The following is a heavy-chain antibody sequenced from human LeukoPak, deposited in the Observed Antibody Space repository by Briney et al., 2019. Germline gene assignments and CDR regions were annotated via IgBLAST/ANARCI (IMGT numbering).Heavy chain of an antibody. V-gene: IGHV3-21*01. CDR1: GFTFSSSW. J-gene: IGHJ4*02. Sequence: GGSLRLSCAASGFTFSSSWMSWVRQAPGKGLEWVSSIRRDSSQMYYADSVKGRFTVSRDNAKNSLYLEMNNLRAEDTALYYCASEYMDISFWGQGTLVTVSS. CDR3: ASEYMDISF. D-gene: IGHD2-2*03. CDR2: IRRDSSQM.